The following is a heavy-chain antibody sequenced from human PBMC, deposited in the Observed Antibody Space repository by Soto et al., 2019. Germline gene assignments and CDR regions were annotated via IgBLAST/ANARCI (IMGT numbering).Heavy chain of an antibody. CDR1: GGSISSGDYY. CDR2: IYYSGST. CDR3: GTMPIVVEPAPMDV. J-gene: IGHJ6*02. V-gene: IGHV4-30-4*01. D-gene: IGHD2-2*01. Sequence: QVQLQESGPGLVKPSETLSLTCTVSGGSISSGDYYWSWIRQPPGKGLEWIGYIYYSGSTSYNASPKSRTSISADPSNNQFSLKLHSLTAADTAVYFCGTMPIVVEPAPMDVWGPGTSVTVSS.